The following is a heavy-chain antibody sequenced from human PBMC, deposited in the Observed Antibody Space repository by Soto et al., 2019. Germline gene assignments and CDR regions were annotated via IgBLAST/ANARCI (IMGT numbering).Heavy chain of an antibody. Sequence: QVQLVQSGAEVKKPGASMKVSCKPSGHTFSAYYIHWVRQAPGQCFEWMGWINSNSGGTNYAQRFQGRVTMTRDTSSRTVYMELSRLRSDDTAVYYCARALVRFLDWIPENYYYGMDVWGQGTTVTVSS. CDR3: ARALVRFLDWIPENYYYGMDV. D-gene: IGHD3-3*01. V-gene: IGHV1-2*02. J-gene: IGHJ6*02. CDR1: GHTFSAYY. CDR2: INSNSGGT.